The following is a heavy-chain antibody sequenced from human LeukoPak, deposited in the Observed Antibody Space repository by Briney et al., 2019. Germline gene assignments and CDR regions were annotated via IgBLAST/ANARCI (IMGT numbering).Heavy chain of an antibody. J-gene: IGHJ4*02. V-gene: IGHV3-66*01. CDR3: ARDLHFDY. CDR1: EFSVGSNY. D-gene: IGHD3-3*02. Sequence: GALRLSCAASEFSVGSNYMTWVRQAPGKGLEWVSLIYSGGSTYYADSVKGRFTISRDNSKNTLYLQMNSLRAEDTAVYYCARDLHFDYWGQGTLVTVSS. CDR2: IYSGGST.